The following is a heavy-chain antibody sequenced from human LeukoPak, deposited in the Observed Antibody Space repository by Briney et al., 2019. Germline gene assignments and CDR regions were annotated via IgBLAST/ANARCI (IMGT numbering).Heavy chain of an antibody. D-gene: IGHD3-3*01. CDR3: QRITIFGVIIDFDY. J-gene: IGHJ4*02. CDR1: GYAFSSYG. CDR2: ISVNNGNT. Sequence: ASVKVSCKASGYAFSSYGISWVRQAPGQWLEWMGWISVNNGNTHYAQKFQGRVTMTTDTSTSTAYMEVRSLRSDDTAVYYCQRITIFGVIIDFDYWGQGSLVTVSS. V-gene: IGHV1-18*01.